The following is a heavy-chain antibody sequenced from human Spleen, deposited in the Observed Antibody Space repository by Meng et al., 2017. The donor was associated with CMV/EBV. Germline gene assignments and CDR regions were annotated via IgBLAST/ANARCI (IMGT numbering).Heavy chain of an antibody. J-gene: IGHJ5*02. CDR1: GGSVSSGSYY. Sequence: GSLRLSCTVSGGSVSSGSYYWSWIRQPPGKGLEWIGYIYYSGSTNYNPSLKSRVTISVDTSKNQFSLKLSSVTAADTAVYYCARGRGGAWFDPWGQGTLVTVSS. D-gene: IGHD3-10*01. CDR3: ARGRGGAWFDP. V-gene: IGHV4-61*01. CDR2: IYYSGST.